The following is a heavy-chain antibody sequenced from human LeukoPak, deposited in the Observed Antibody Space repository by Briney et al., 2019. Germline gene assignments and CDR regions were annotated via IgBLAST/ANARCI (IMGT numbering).Heavy chain of an antibody. V-gene: IGHV3-7*03. CDR1: GFTFSTYW. Sequence: GGSLRLSCAASGFTFSTYWMSWVRQAPGKGLYWVANIKPGGSETYYVDSAKGRLTISRDNAKNSLYLQMDSLRAEDTGVYYCVRGGKTAEPGIPPFGYWGQGTLVTVAS. CDR3: VRGGKTAEPGIPPFGY. D-gene: IGHD6-19*01. CDR2: IKPGGSET. J-gene: IGHJ4*02.